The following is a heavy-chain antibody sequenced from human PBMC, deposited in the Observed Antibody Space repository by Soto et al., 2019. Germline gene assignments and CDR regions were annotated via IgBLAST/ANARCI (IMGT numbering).Heavy chain of an antibody. Sequence: QLQLQESGPGLVKPSETLSLTCTVSGGSISSSSNYWGWIRQPPGKGLEWIGSIYYSGSTYYNPSLKSRVTISVDTSKNQFSLKLSSVTAADTAVYYCARIEGARYDYIWGSYRFDYWGQGTLVTVSS. D-gene: IGHD3-16*02. CDR1: GGSISSSSNY. CDR3: ARIEGARYDYIWGSYRFDY. CDR2: IYYSGST. V-gene: IGHV4-39*01. J-gene: IGHJ4*02.